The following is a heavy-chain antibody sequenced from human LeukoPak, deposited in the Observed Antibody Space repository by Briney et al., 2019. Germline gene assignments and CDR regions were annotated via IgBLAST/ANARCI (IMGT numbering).Heavy chain of an antibody. CDR3: ALRGYSYGFDY. V-gene: IGHV3-23*01. J-gene: IGHJ4*02. D-gene: IGHD5-18*01. Sequence: GGSLRLSCVASGFTFTNYAMTWVRQAPGKGLEWVSAISGSGGYTYYADSVKGRFTISRDNSKNTLYLQMSGLRAEDTVVYYCALRGYSYGFDYWGQGTLVTVSS. CDR1: GFTFTNYA. CDR2: ISGSGGYT.